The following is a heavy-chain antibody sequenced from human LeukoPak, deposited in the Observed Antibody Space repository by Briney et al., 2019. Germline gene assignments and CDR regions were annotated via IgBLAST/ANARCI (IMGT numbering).Heavy chain of an antibody. V-gene: IGHV3-23*01. D-gene: IGHD2-2*01. J-gene: IGHJ4*02. CDR2: ISPSHGST. CDR1: GFTFSSYG. Sequence: GGTLRLSCAASGFTFSSYGISWVRQAPGKGLEWVSAISPSHGSTYYADSVKGRFTISRDNSKNTLYLQMNSLRAEDTAVYYCAGPMGPAAIFGFDYWGQGTLVTVSS. CDR3: AGPMGPAAIFGFDY.